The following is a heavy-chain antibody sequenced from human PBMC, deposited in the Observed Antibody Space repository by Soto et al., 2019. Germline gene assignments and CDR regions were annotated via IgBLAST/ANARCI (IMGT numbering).Heavy chain of an antibody. CDR3: AKGSLYYYYYFMDV. V-gene: IGHV3-30*18. CDR1: GFTFGSFG. CDR2: ISPYDGSEK. J-gene: IGHJ6*03. Sequence: QVQLVESGGGVVQSEKSLRLSCAASGFTFGSFGMHWVRQAPGKGLEWVAVISPYDGSEKYYGDSVKGRFTSPKDNSKDILYLQMNIMRTNDTAVYYCAKGSLYYYYYFMDVWGKGTTVTVSS.